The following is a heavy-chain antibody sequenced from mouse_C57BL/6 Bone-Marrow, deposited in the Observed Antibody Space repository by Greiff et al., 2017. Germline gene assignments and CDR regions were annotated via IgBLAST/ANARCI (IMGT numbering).Heavy chain of an antibody. CDR2: INPNYGTT. V-gene: IGHV1-39*01. J-gene: IGHJ4*01. CDR1: GYSFTDYN. Sequence: LVESGPELVKPGASVKISCKASGYSFTDYNMNWVKQSNGKSLEWIGVINPNYGTTSYNQKFKGKATLTVDKSSTTAYMQLNSLTSEYSAVYYCARGYDYDYAMDYWGEGTSVTVSS. D-gene: IGHD2-4*01. CDR3: ARGYDYDYAMDY.